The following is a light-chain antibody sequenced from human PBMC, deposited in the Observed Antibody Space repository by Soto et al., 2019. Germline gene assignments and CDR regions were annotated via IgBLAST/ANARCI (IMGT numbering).Light chain of an antibody. V-gene: IGLV1-51*01. Sequence: QSVLTQPPSVSAAPGQKVTISCSGSSSNIGGNSVSWYQQLPGTAPKHLIYDDNKRPSGIPDRFSGSKSGTSATLGITGFQTGDEADHYCGSWDSSLSAYVFGTGTKVTVL. CDR3: GSWDSSLSAYV. CDR1: SSNIGGNS. J-gene: IGLJ1*01. CDR2: DDN.